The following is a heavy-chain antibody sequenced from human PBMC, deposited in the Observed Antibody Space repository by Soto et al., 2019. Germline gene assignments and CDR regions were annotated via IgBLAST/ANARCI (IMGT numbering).Heavy chain of an antibody. V-gene: IGHV4-34*01. Sequence: SAKRSLNWAVYGGSFSGYYWSWIRQPPGKGVEWIGEINHSGSTNYNPSLKSRVTISVDTSKNQFSLKLSSVTAADTAVYYCARGAQNIVLMVYAIHAFDIWGQGTMVTVSS. D-gene: IGHD2-8*01. J-gene: IGHJ3*02. CDR2: INHSGST. CDR3: ARGAQNIVLMVYAIHAFDI. CDR1: GGSFSGYY.